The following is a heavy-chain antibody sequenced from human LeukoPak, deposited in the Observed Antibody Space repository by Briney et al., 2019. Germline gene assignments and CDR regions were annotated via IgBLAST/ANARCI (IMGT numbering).Heavy chain of an antibody. D-gene: IGHD2-8*02. CDR1: GFNFRDAA. Sequence: GGSLRLSCVVSGFNFRDAAMTWVRQAPGKGLEWVALISSSGKNAYYGDSVKGRFTISRDNSDNTLSLHMNSLRVEDTAVYYCGALYAGGGYYDYWGLGTLVTVSS. V-gene: IGHV3-23*01. CDR2: ISSSGKNA. J-gene: IGHJ4*02. CDR3: GALYAGGGYYDY.